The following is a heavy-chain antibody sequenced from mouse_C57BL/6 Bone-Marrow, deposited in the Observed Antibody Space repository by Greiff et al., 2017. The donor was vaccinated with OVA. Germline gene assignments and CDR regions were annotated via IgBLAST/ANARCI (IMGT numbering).Heavy chain of an antibody. CDR3: ARGELSYWYFDV. J-gene: IGHJ1*03. CDR2: IHPNSGST. Sequence: QVQLKQPGAELVKPGASVKLSCKASGYTFTSYWMHWVKQRPGQGLEWIGMIHPNSGSTNYNEKFKSKATLTVDKSSSTAYMQLSSLTSEDSAVYYCARGELSYWYFDVWGTGTTVTVSS. V-gene: IGHV1-64*01. CDR1: GYTFTSYW.